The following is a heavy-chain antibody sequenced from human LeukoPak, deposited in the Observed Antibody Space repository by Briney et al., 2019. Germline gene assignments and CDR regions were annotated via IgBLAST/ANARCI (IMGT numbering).Heavy chain of an antibody. D-gene: IGHD3-3*01. V-gene: IGHV1-69*13. CDR2: IIPIFGTA. Sequence: GASVKVSCKASGGTFSSYAISWVRQAPGQGLEWMGGIIPIFGTANYAQKFQGRVTITADESTSTAYMELSSLRSEDTAVYYCARGSFAVVISGGAFDIWGQGTMVTVSS. J-gene: IGHJ3*02. CDR1: GGTFSSYA. CDR3: ARGSFAVVISGGAFDI.